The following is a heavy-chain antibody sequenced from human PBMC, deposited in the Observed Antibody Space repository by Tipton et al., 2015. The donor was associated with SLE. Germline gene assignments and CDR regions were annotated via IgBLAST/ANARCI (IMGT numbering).Heavy chain of an antibody. CDR1: GGSISSSSSY. V-gene: IGHV4-39*07. Sequence: LRLSCTVSGGSISSSSSYWGWIRQPPGKGLEWIGEINHSGSTNYKPSLKSRVTISVDTSKNPFSLKLSSLTAADTAVYYCARAHGVVIAPGWYFDLWGRGTLVTVSS. CDR3: ARAHGVVIAPGWYFDL. D-gene: IGHD2-21*01. CDR2: INHSGST. J-gene: IGHJ2*01.